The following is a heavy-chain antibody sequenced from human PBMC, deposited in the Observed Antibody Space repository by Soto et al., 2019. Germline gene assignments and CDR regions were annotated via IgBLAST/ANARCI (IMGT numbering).Heavy chain of an antibody. J-gene: IGHJ4*02. CDR2: TYYRSKWYI. CDR3: ARDSSGYEPDYFDY. CDR1: GDSLSSNTAA. D-gene: IGHD3-22*01. Sequence: SQTLSLTCAISGDSLSSNTAAWSWIRQSPSRGLEWLGRTYYRSKWYIDYATSLKSRMTINPDTSKNQFSLQLLSVTPEDTAVYYCARDSSGYEPDYFDYWGQGTLVTVSS. V-gene: IGHV6-1*01.